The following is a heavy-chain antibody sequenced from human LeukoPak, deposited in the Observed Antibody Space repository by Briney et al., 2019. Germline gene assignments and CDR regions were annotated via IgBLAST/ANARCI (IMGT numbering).Heavy chain of an antibody. CDR1: GXTFSRYA. V-gene: IGHV3-48*02. J-gene: IGHJ4*02. D-gene: IGHD1-20*01. CDR2: ISSNSRII. Sequence: PGGSLRLSCAASGXTFSRYAMSWVRQAPGKGLEWVSYISSNSRIIYYADSVKGRFTISRDNAKNSLNLQMNSLRDEDTAVYYCARDEGITGTALNYWGQGTLVTVSS. CDR3: ARDEGITGTALNY.